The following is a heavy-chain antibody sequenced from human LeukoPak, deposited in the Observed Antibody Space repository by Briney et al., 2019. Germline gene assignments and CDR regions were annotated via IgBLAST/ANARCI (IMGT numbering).Heavy chain of an antibody. CDR1: GGSISSGSYY. CDR2: IYYSGST. CDR3: ARVDLEWLFPNKYYYYYYMDV. J-gene: IGHJ6*03. D-gene: IGHD3-3*01. V-gene: IGHV4-39*07. Sequence: PSQTLSLTCTVSGGSISSGSYYWGWIRQPPGKGLEWIGSIYYSGSTYYNPSLKSRVTISVDTSKNQFSLKLSSVTAADTAVYYCARVDLEWLFPNKYYYYYYMDVWGKGTTVTVSS.